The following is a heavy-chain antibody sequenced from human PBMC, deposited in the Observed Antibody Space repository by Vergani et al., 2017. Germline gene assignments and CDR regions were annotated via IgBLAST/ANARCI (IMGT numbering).Heavy chain of an antibody. Sequence: EVQLVESGGGLVQPGGSLRLSCSASGFTFSSYAMHWVRQAPGKGLEYVSAISSNGGSTYYADSVKGRFTISRDNSKNTLYLQMSSLRADDTAVYYCVKGYITIYFPYYFDYWGQGTLVTVSS. CDR1: GFTFSSYA. J-gene: IGHJ4*02. V-gene: IGHV3-64D*06. D-gene: IGHD3-3*01. CDR2: ISSNGGST. CDR3: VKGYITIYFPYYFDY.